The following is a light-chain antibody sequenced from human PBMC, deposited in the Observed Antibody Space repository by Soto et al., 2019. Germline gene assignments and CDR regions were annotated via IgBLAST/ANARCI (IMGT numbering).Light chain of an antibody. J-gene: IGKJ4*01. CDR1: PSVTSSY. V-gene: IGKV3-20*01. CDR2: GAS. Sequence: EIVLTQSPGTLSLSPGERATLSCRASPSVTSSYLAWYQQKPGQAPRLLIYGASSRATGIPDRFSGSGSGTDFTLTISRLEPEDVAVYYCQQCGTSPLTFGGGTKVEIK. CDR3: QQCGTSPLT.